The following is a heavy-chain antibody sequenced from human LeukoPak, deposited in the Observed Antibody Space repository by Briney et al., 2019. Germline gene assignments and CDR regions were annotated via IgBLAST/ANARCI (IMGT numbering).Heavy chain of an antibody. J-gene: IGHJ6*04. V-gene: IGHV3-48*03. CDR3: AELGITMIGGV. Sequence: GGSLRLSCAASGFTFSSYEMNWVRQAPGKGLEWVSYISSSGSTIYYADSVKGRFTISRDSAKNSLYLQMNSLRAEDTAVYYCAELGITMIGGVWGKGTTVTIPS. CDR2: ISSSGSTI. D-gene: IGHD3-10*02. CDR1: GFTFSSYE.